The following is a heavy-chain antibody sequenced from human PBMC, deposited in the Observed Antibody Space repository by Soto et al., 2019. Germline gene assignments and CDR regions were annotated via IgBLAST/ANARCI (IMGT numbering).Heavy chain of an antibody. CDR3: TKDEAGSPFRY. CDR2: VFHSGIT. V-gene: IGHV4-4*02. Sequence: VQLRESGPGQVKTSGTLSLTCAVSGGSMKTTNWWIWFRQPPAKGLEWIGEVFHSGITRYNPSLKSRATVSVDTSKNQFFLNLASVTAADTAGYYCTKDEAGSPFRYWGQGALVTVSS. CDR1: GGSMKTTNW. D-gene: IGHD3-10*01. J-gene: IGHJ4*02.